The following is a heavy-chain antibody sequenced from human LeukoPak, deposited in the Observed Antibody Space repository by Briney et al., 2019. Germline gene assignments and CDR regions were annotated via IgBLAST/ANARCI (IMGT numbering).Heavy chain of an antibody. V-gene: IGHV4-59*11. J-gene: IGHJ5*02. CDR2: IYYSGSP. CDR3: ARERSMVRGVSWFDP. Sequence: PSETLSLTCTVSGGSISNHYWSWIRQPPGKGLEWIGYIYYSGSPNYDPSLKSRVTISVDTSKNQFSLKLSSVTAADTAVYYCARERSMVRGVSWFDPWGQGTLVTVSS. D-gene: IGHD3-10*01. CDR1: GGSISNHY.